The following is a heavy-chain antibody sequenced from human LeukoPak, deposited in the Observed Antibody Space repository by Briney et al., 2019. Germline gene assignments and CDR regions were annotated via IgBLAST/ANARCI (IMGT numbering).Heavy chain of an antibody. Sequence: GESLKISCKGSGYRFTYYWIAWVRQMPGKGLEWMGLIYPGDSDTGYSPSFQGQVTISADKSTSTAYLQWSSLKASDTAMYYCASTTGTVIAYYGMDVWGQGTTVTVSS. CDR3: ASTTGTVIAYYGMDV. CDR1: GYRFTYYW. V-gene: IGHV5-51*01. D-gene: IGHD1-1*01. CDR2: IYPGDSDT. J-gene: IGHJ6*02.